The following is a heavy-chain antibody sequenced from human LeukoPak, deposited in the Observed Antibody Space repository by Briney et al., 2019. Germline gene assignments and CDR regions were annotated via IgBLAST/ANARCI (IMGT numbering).Heavy chain of an antibody. Sequence: SQTLSLTCTVSGGSISSGGYYWSWIRQHPGKGLEWIGYIYYSGSTYYNPSLKSRVTISVDTSKNQFSPKLSSVTAADTAVYYCARFYDSSGYYFDYWGQGTLVTVSS. CDR3: ARFYDSSGYYFDY. CDR2: IYYSGST. D-gene: IGHD3-22*01. CDR1: GGSISSGGYY. J-gene: IGHJ4*02. V-gene: IGHV4-31*03.